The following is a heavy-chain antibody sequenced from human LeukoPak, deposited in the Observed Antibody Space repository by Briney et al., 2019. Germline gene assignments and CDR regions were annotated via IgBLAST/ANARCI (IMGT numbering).Heavy chain of an antibody. Sequence: SETLSLTCTVSGGSISSYYWSWIRQPPGKGLEWIGYFYYSGSTNYNPSLKSRVTISVDMSKNQFSLKLSSVTAADTAVYYCARVVVYCSGGSCPFDYWGQGTLVTVSS. CDR1: GGSISSYY. J-gene: IGHJ4*02. CDR3: ARVVVYCSGGSCPFDY. D-gene: IGHD2-15*01. CDR2: FYYSGST. V-gene: IGHV4-59*08.